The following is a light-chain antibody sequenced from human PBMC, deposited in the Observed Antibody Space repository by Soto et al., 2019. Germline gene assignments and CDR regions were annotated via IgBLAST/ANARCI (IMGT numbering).Light chain of an antibody. V-gene: IGKV1-13*02. CDR1: QGISSA. CDR2: DAS. J-gene: IGKJ4*01. CDR3: QQFNSYPPALT. Sequence: AIPLTQSPSSLSASVGDRVTITCRASQGISSALAWYQQKPGKAPKLLIYDASSLESGVPSRFSVSGSGTDFTLTISSLQPEDFATYYCQQFNSYPPALTFGGGTKVEIK.